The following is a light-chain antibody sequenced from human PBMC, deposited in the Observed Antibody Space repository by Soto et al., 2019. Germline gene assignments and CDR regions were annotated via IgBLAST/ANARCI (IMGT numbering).Light chain of an antibody. Sequence: QPVLTQPPSVSGAPGQGVIISCTGSSSNIGAGYAVQWYQQLPGTAPKLLIYDDNKRPSGIPDRFSGSKSGTSATLGITGFQTGDEADYYCGSWDSSLSAYVFGTGTKLTVL. CDR1: SSNIGAGY. CDR2: DDN. J-gene: IGLJ1*01. V-gene: IGLV1-51*01. CDR3: GSWDSSLSAYV.